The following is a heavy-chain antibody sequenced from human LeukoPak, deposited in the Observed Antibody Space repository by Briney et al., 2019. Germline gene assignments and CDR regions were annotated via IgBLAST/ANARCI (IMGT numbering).Heavy chain of an antibody. V-gene: IGHV4-59*08. CDR1: GGSISSYY. Sequence: SETLSLTCTVSGGSISSYYWSWIRQPPGKGLEWIGYIYYSGSAYYNPSLKSRVTISVDTSKNQFSLKLSSVTAADTAVYYCARVAGSNYFDYWGQGSLVTVSS. CDR3: ARVAGSNYFDY. D-gene: IGHD5-12*01. CDR2: IYYSGSA. J-gene: IGHJ4*02.